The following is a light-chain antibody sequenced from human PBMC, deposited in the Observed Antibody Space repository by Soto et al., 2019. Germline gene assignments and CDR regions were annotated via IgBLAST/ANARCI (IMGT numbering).Light chain of an antibody. Sequence: EIVLTQSPGTLSLSAGERATLSCRAGQSVSSNYLAWYQQKPGQAPRLLIYGASSRATGIPDRFSGSGSGTDFTLTISRLELEDYAVYYCQQYGRSPPVTFGQGTKVEIK. CDR3: QQYGRSPPVT. CDR2: GAS. CDR1: QSVSSNY. V-gene: IGKV3-20*01. J-gene: IGKJ1*01.